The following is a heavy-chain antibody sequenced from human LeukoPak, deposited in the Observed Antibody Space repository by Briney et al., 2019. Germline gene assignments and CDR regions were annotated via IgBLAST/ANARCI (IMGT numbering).Heavy chain of an antibody. D-gene: IGHD6-13*01. J-gene: IGHJ4*02. CDR1: SGSISSSSYY. CDR3: ARNTYSSSWSYFDY. V-gene: IGHV4-39*01. Sequence: SETLSLTCTVSSGSISSSSYYWGWIRQPPGKGLEWIGSIFYSGRTYYNPSLTSRITISVDTSKNQSSLKLSSVTAADTAVYYCARNTYSSSWSYFDYWGQGTLVTVSS. CDR2: IFYSGRT.